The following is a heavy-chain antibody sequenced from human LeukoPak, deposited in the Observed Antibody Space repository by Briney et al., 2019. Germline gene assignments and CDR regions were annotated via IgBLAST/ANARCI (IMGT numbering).Heavy chain of an antibody. CDR2: ISSSSSSYI. J-gene: IGHJ6*03. V-gene: IGHV3-21*01. CDR1: GFTFMTYS. D-gene: IGHD5-12*01. CDR3: ARERTLVATIPPRKKKKNYYMDV. Sequence: PGGSLRLSCAASGFTFMTYSMNWVRQAPGKGLEWVSSISSSSSSYIYYADSVKGRFTISRDNAKNSLYLQMNSLRAEDTAVYYCARERTLVATIPPRKKKKNYYMDVWGKGTTVTVSS.